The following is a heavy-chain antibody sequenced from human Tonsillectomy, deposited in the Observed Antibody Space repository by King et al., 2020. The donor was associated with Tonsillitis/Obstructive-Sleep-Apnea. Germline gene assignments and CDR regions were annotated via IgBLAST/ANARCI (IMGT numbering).Heavy chain of an antibody. CDR3: ARGYGSEGYMDV. J-gene: IGHJ6*03. V-gene: IGHV3-53*01. D-gene: IGHD5-18*01. Sequence: VQLVESGGGLIQPGGSLRLSCAASGFTVNANYINWVRQAPGKELEWVSLIHSGGSTYYADSVKGRFTISRDRSKNTLYLQMNSLRAEDTAVYFCARGYGSEGYMDVWGKGTTVTVS. CDR1: GFTVNANY. CDR2: IHSGGST.